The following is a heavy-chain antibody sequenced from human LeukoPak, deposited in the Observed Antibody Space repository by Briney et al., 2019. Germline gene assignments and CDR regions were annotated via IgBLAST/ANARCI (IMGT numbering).Heavy chain of an antibody. D-gene: IGHD6-19*01. V-gene: IGHV3-23*01. CDR3: AKGTRRVAGTGGPFDY. CDR1: GFTFSSYS. Sequence: GGSLRLSCAASGFTFSSYSMNWVRQAPGKGLEWVSAISGSGGSTYYADSVKGRFTISRDNSKNTLYLQMNSLRAEDTAVYYCAKGTRRVAGTGGPFDYWGQGTLVTVSS. CDR2: ISGSGGST. J-gene: IGHJ4*02.